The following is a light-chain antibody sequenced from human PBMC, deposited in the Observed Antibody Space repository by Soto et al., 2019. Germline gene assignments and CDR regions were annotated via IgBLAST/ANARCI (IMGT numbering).Light chain of an antibody. CDR1: SSDARAYNY. J-gene: IGLJ3*02. CDR3: CSFAGTYLV. V-gene: IGLV2-11*01. CDR2: DVN. Sequence: QSALTQPRSVSESPGQSVTISCTGTSSDARAYNYVSWDQQHPGKVPKLIIYDVNKRPSGVPDRFSGSKSGNPASLTISGLHAEDEADYYCCSFAGTYLVFGGGTTLTVL.